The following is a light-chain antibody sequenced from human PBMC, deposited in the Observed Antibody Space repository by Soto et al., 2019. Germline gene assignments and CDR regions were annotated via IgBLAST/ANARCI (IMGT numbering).Light chain of an antibody. J-gene: IGKJ4*01. CDR2: DAS. V-gene: IGKV3-11*01. Sequence: EIVVTQSPATLSLSPGERATLSCRARQSVRDYLAWYQQKPGQAPRLLIYDASHRATGIPARFSGSGSGTDFPLIISSLEPEDFAVYYCQQRSSWPLTFGEGTKVEIK. CDR3: QQRSSWPLT. CDR1: QSVRDY.